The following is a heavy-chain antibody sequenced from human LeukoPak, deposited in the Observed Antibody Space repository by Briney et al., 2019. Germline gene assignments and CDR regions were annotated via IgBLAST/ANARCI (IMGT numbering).Heavy chain of an antibody. D-gene: IGHD3-22*01. CDR3: ARPTPDYYDSSGYYYV. J-gene: IGHJ4*02. CDR1: GFTFNTYS. CDR2: IDSSGGYM. V-gene: IGHV3-21*01. Sequence: PGGSLRLSCEASGFTFNTYSMNWARQAPGKGLEWVSSIDSSGGYMFYADSVKGRFTISRDNAKNSLYLQMNSLRAEDTAVYYCARPTPDYYDSSGYYYVWGQGTLVTVSS.